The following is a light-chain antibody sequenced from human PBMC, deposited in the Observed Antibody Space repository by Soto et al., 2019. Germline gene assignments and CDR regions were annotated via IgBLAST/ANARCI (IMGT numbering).Light chain of an antibody. CDR1: QSIGSW. Sequence: DIQMTQSPSTLSASVGDGVTITCRASQSIGSWLAWYQQKQGEAPKLLISKATNLQSGVPSRFSGSGSGTDFSLTISSLQPVDSATYFCQQYNDFQYSFGPGTKLEI. CDR3: QQYNDFQYS. CDR2: KAT. V-gene: IGKV1-5*03. J-gene: IGKJ2*01.